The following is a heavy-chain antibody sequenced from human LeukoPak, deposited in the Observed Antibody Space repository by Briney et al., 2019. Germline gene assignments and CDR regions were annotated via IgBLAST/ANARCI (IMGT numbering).Heavy chain of an antibody. CDR3: ARGTMVRGVIINPDAFDI. CDR2: INPNSGGT. Sequence: ASVKVSCKASGYTFTGYYMHWVRQAPGQGLEWMGWINPNSGGTNYAQKFQGWVTMTRDTSISTAYMELSGLRSDDTAVYYCARGTMVRGVIINPDAFDIWGQGTMVTVSS. J-gene: IGHJ3*02. D-gene: IGHD3-10*01. V-gene: IGHV1-2*04. CDR1: GYTFTGYY.